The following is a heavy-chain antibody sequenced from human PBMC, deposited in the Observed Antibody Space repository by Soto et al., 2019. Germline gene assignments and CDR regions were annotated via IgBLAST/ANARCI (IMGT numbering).Heavy chain of an antibody. D-gene: IGHD2-2*01. CDR2: INPNSGGT. CDR1: GYTFTGYY. CDR3: ASPAGGYCSSTSCDYYYYYGMDV. J-gene: IGHJ6*02. Sequence: ASVKVSCTASGYTFTGYYMHWVRQAPGQGLEWMGLINPNSGGTNYAQKFQGRVTMTRDTSISTAYMELSRLRSDDTAVYYCASPAGGYCSSTSCDYYYYYGMDVWGQGTTVTVSS. V-gene: IGHV1-2*02.